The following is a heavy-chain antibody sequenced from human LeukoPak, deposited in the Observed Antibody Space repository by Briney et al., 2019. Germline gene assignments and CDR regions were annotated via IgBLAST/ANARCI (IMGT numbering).Heavy chain of an antibody. CDR2: IYYSGST. J-gene: IGHJ4*02. V-gene: IGHV4-59*01. Sequence: SETLSLTCTVSGGSISSYYWSWIRQPPGKGLEWIGYIYYSGSTNYNPSLKSRVTISVDTSKNQFSLKLSSVPAPHTALYYCARHVSPSYDFWSGYYFDYWGQGTLVTVSS. CDR3: ARHVSPSYDFWSGYYFDY. D-gene: IGHD3-3*01. CDR1: GGSISSYY.